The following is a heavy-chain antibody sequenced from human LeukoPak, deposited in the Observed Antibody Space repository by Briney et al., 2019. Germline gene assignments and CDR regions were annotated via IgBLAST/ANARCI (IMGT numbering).Heavy chain of an antibody. D-gene: IGHD1-26*01. CDR2: IYYSGST. J-gene: IGHJ4*02. Sequence: SETLSLTCTVSGDSISSYYWSWIRQPPGKGLEWIGYIYYSGSTNHNPSLKSRVTISVDTSKNQFSPKLSSVTAADTAVYYCALVSGTLDYWGQGALVTVSS. V-gene: IGHV4-59*01. CDR3: ALVSGTLDY. CDR1: GDSISSYY.